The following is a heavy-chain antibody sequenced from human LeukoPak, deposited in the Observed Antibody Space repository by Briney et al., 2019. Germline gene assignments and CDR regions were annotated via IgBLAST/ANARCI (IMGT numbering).Heavy chain of an antibody. CDR2: IIPTFGTA. CDR3: ARDGRRRLDYGDSENWFDP. J-gene: IGHJ5*02. V-gene: IGHV1-69*06. CDR1: GGTFSSYA. Sequence: SVKVSCKASGGTFSSYAISWVRQAPGQGLEWMGGIIPTFGTANYAQKFQGRVTITADKSTSTAYMELISLRSEDTAVYYCARDGRRRLDYGDSENWFDPWGQGTLVTVSS. D-gene: IGHD4-17*01.